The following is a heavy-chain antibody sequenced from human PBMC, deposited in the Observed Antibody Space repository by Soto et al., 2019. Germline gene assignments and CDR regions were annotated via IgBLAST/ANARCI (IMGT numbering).Heavy chain of an antibody. D-gene: IGHD3-10*01. CDR1: GGATTSDNY. Sequence: TMSLTCSVSGGATTSDNYWTCIRQPPGKGLEWLGHIYYSGSTDYNPSLKSRLAISIDTSKNQFSLKLSSVTAADTAVYFCAREGGVSSGGLYYFDSWGQGTLVTVSS. CDR2: IYYSGST. V-gene: IGHV4-30-4*01. CDR3: AREGGVSSGGLYYFDS. J-gene: IGHJ4*02.